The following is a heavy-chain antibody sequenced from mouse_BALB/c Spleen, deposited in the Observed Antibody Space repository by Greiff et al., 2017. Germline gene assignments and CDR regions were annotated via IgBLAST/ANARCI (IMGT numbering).Heavy chain of an antibody. CDR1: GFTFSSYT. CDR2: ISSGGGNT. D-gene: IGHD1-1*01. CDR3: ARYVNYGWFAY. V-gene: IGHV5-9*03. Sequence: EVQGVESGGGLVKPGGSLKLSCAASGFTFSSYTMSWVRQTPEKRLEWVATISSGGGNTYYPDSVKGRFTISRDNAKNNLYLQMSSLRSEDTALYYCARYVNYGWFAYWGQGTLVTVSA. J-gene: IGHJ3*01.